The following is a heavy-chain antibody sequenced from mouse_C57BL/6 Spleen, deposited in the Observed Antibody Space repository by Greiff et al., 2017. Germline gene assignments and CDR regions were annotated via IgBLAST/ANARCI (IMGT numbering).Heavy chain of an antibody. Sequence: QVQLQQSGAELVKPGASVKMSCKASGYTFTTYSMHWVKQKPGQGLEWIGNIDPDNGDTKYTGKFKGKATLTVEQSSSTVYLELSRLTSVDSAVYYCARYYGIGFGYWGQGTTLTVSA. J-gene: IGHJ2*01. V-gene: IGHV1-47*01. D-gene: IGHD1-1*01. CDR1: GYTFTTYS. CDR2: IDPDNGDT. CDR3: ARYYGIGFGY.